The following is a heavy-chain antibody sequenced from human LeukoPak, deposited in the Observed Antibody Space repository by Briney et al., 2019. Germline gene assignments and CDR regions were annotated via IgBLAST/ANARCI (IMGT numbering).Heavy chain of an antibody. D-gene: IGHD2-15*01. CDR2: ISGSGGGT. J-gene: IGHJ4*02. V-gene: IGHV3-23*01. CDR1: GFTFSSYA. CDR3: AKEGTYCSGGSCYDIDDY. Sequence: GGSLRLSCAASGFTFSSYAMSWVRQAPGKGLEWVSAISGSGGGTYYADSVKGRFTISRDNSKNTLYLQMNSLGAEDTAVYYCAKEGTYCSGGSCYDIDDYWGQGTLVTVSS.